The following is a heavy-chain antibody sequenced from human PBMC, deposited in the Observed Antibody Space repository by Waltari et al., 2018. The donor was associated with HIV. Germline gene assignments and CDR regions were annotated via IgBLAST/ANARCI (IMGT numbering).Heavy chain of an antibody. J-gene: IGHJ4*02. CDR2: IIRILGIA. D-gene: IGHD5-12*01. CDR1: GGTFSSYA. Sequence: QVQLVQSGAEVKKPGSSVKVSCKASGGTFSSYAISWVRQAPGQGLEWMGRIIRILGIANYAQKFQGRVTITADKSTSTAYMELSSLRSEDTAGYYCARGMATTNFDYWGQGTLVTVSS. V-gene: IGHV1-69*04. CDR3: ARGMATTNFDY.